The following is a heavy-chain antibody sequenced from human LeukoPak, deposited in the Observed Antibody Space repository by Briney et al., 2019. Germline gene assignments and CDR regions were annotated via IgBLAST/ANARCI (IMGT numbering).Heavy chain of an antibody. J-gene: IGHJ6*02. CDR2: ISWNSGSI. V-gene: IGHV3-9*01. Sequence: GGSLRLSCAASGFTFDDYAMHWVRQAPGKGLEWVSGISWNSGSIGHADSVKGRFTISRDNAKNSLYLQMNSLRAEDTAVYYCTRDIACHMDAWGQGTTVTVSS. CDR3: TRDIACHMDA. CDR1: GFTFDDYA.